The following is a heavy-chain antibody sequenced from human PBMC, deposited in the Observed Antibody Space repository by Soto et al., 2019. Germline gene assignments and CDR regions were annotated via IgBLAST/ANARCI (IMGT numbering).Heavy chain of an antibody. J-gene: IGHJ5*02. D-gene: IGHD6-19*01. CDR1: GYTFTSYY. V-gene: IGHV1-46*01. Sequence: QVQLVQYGAEVKKPGASVKVSCKASGYTFTSYYMHWVRQAPGQGLEWMGIINPSGGSTSYAQKFQGRVTMTRDTSTSTVYMELSSLRSEDTAVYYCARDGTIAVAGFWFDPWGQGTLVTVSS. CDR2: INPSGGST. CDR3: ARDGTIAVAGFWFDP.